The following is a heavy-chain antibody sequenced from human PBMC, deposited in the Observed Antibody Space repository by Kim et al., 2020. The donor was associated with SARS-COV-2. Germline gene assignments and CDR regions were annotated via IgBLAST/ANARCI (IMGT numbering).Heavy chain of an antibody. V-gene: IGHV4-38-2*02. CDR2: IYHSGST. Sequence: SETLSLTCTVSGYSISSGYYWGWIRQPPGKGLEWIGSIYHSGSTYYNPSLKSRVTISVDTSKNQFSLKLSSVTAADTAVYYCARGYYYDSSGRVNDAFDIWAKGQWSPSLQ. D-gene: IGHD3-22*01. CDR3: ARGYYYDSSGRVNDAFDI. CDR1: GYSISSGYY. J-gene: IGHJ3*02.